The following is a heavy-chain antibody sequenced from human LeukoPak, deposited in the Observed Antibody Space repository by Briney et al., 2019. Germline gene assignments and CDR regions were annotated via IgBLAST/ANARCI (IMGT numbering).Heavy chain of an antibody. J-gene: IGHJ4*02. V-gene: IGHV3-30*02. CDR2: IRYDGSNK. CDR1: GFTFSSYG. CDR3: AKGLWAAVAGLDY. Sequence: PGGSLRLSCAASGFTFSSYGMHWVRQAPGKGLEWVAFIRYDGSNKYYADSVKGRFTISRDNSKNTLYLQTNSLRAEDTAVYYCAKGLWAAVAGLDYWGQGTLVTVSS. D-gene: IGHD6-19*01.